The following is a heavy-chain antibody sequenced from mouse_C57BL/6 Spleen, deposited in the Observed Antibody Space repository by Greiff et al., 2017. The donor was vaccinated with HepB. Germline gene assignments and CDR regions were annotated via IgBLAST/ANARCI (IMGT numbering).Heavy chain of an antibody. CDR3: AAYVYAMDY. CDR1: GYAFSSSW. Sequence: LVESGASVKISCKASGYAFSSSWLNWVKQRPGKGLEWIGRIYPGDGDTNYNGKFKGKATLTADKSSSTAYMQLSSLTSEDSAVYFCAAYVYAMDYWGQGTSVTVSS. D-gene: IGHD1-1*01. CDR2: IYPGDGDT. V-gene: IGHV1-82*01. J-gene: IGHJ4*01.